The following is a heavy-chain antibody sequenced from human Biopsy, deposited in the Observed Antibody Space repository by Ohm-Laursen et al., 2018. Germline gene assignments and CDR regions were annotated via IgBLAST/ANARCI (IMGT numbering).Heavy chain of an antibody. Sequence: SLRLSCAAPGFIFSDYYMSWIRQAPGKGLKWVSNINSVGTIYYADSVRGRFTISRDNAKNSLYLQMNSLRVEDTAVYYCARSVGIMAAPIDYWGQGTLVTVSS. CDR1: GFIFSDYY. CDR2: INSVGTI. CDR3: ARSVGIMAAPIDY. J-gene: IGHJ4*02. V-gene: IGHV3-11*01. D-gene: IGHD3-16*01.